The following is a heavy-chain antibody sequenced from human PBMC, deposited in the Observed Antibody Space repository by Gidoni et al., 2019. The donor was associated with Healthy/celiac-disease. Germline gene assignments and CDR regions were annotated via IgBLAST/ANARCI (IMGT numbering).Heavy chain of an antibody. Sequence: QITLKESGPTLVKPTQTLTLTCTFSGFSLSTSGVGVGWIRQPPGKALEWLALIYWDDDKRYSPSLKSRLTITKDTSKNQVVLTMTNMDPVDTATYYCAHRTAYSSSWTTKLWYFDLWGRGTLVTVSS. CDR2: IYWDDDK. V-gene: IGHV2-5*02. J-gene: IGHJ2*01. CDR3: AHRTAYSSSWTTKLWYFDL. D-gene: IGHD6-13*01. CDR1: GFSLSTSGVG.